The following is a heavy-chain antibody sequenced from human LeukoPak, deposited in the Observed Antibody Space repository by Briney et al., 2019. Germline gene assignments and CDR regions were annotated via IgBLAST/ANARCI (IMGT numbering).Heavy chain of an antibody. CDR1: GFTFDDYA. J-gene: IGHJ5*02. Sequence: GGSLRLSCAASGFTFDDYAMHWVRQAPGKGLEWVSGISWNSGSIGYADSVKGRFTISRDNANNLLYLQMNSLRAEDTAVYYCAKEPLSIAAAGNWFDPWGQGTLVTVSP. D-gene: IGHD6-13*01. CDR2: ISWNSGSI. CDR3: AKEPLSIAAAGNWFDP. V-gene: IGHV3-9*01.